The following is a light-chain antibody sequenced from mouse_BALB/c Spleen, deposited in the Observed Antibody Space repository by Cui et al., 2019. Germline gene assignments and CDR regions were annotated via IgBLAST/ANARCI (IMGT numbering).Light chain of an antibody. J-gene: IGKJ1*01. CDR3: QQYSSYPWT. CDR1: QDVGTA. Sequence: DIVMTQSHKFMSTSVGDRVSITCMDSQDVGTAVAWYQQKPGQSPKLLIYWASTRHTGVPDRFTGSGSGTDFTLTISNVQSEDLADYFCQQYSSYPWTFGGGTKLEIK. V-gene: IGKV6-23*01. CDR2: WAS.